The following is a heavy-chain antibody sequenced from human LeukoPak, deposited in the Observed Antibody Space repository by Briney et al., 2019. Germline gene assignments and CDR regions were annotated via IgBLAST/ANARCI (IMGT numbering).Heavy chain of an antibody. J-gene: IGHJ5*02. V-gene: IGHV3-23*01. D-gene: IGHD2-2*01. CDR1: GFTFSSYA. Sequence: GGSLRLSCAASGFTFSSYAMSWVRQAPGKGLEWVSAISGSGGSTYYADSVKGRFTISRDNSKNTLYLQMNSLRAEDTAVYYCAKDQDCSSTSCLGWFDPWGQGTLVTVSS. CDR3: AKDQDCSSTSCLGWFDP. CDR2: ISGSGGST.